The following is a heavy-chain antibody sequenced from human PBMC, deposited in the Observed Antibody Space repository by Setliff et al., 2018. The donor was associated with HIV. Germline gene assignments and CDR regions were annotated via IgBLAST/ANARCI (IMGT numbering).Heavy chain of an antibody. V-gene: IGHV3-21*01. Sequence: PGESLKISCAASGFSLSTYNMNWVRQAPGKGLEWVSSVSSSGTNIYYADSVRGRFTMSRDNAKNSLYLQMNSLRVEDTAVYYCARGGIKVTGGNVFWGQGMQVTVSS. D-gene: IGHD6-19*01. CDR2: VSSSGTNI. CDR3: ARGGIKVTGGNVF. CDR1: GFSLSTYN. J-gene: IGHJ4*02.